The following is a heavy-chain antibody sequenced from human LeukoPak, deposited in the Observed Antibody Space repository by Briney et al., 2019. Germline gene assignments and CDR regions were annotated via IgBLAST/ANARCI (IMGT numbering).Heavy chain of an antibody. CDR2: IYTSGGT. CDR1: GGSISSYY. J-gene: IGHJ4*02. CDR3: ARKYCSSTRCYDYFDY. V-gene: IGHV4-4*09. D-gene: IGHD2-2*01. Sequence: SETLSLTCTVSGGSISSYYWSWIRQPPGKGLEWIGYIYTSGGTNYNPSLKSRVTLSVDTSKNQFSLKLSSVTAADTAVYYCARKYCSSTRCYDYFDYWGQGTLVTVSS.